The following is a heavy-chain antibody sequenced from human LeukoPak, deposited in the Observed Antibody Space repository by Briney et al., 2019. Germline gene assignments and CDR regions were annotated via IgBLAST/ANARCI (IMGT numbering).Heavy chain of an antibody. D-gene: IGHD2-15*01. CDR1: GGSFSGYY. Sequence: SETLSLTCAVYGGSFSGYYWSWIRQPPGKGLEWIGEINHSGSTNYNPSLKSRVTISVDTCKNQFSLKLSSVTAADTAVYYWARRTRKLYFSGGSCYSSWFDPWGQGTLVTVSS. CDR3: ARRTRKLYFSGGSCYSSWFDP. CDR2: INHSGST. J-gene: IGHJ5*02. V-gene: IGHV4-34*01.